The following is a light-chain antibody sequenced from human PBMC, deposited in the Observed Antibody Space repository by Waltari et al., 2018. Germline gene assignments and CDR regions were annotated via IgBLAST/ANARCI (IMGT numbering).Light chain of an antibody. CDR1: ISDIGYYGT. J-gene: IGLJ1*01. CDR3: SSFSSSSTPYV. CDR2: EVT. Sequence: QSVLTQPASVSGSPGQSITVPCRGTISDIGYYGTVSWYQQHPGRAPKLFIYEVTNRPSGVSSRFSGSKSGNTASLTISGLQAEDEADYYCSSFSSSSTPYVFGSGTKVTVL. V-gene: IGLV2-14*03.